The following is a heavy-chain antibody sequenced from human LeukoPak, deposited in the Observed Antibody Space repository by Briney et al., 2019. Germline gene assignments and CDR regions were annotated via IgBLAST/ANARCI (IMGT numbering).Heavy chain of an antibody. V-gene: IGHV4-59*08. J-gene: IGHJ4*02. CDR2: IYYSGST. Sequence: SETLSLTCSVSGVSISTYYWIWIRQPPGKGLEWIGYIYYSGSTNYNPSLKRRVTISVETSKKQFSLKLSSVTAADTAVYYCARQHSSSWYFGYWGQGTLVTVSS. D-gene: IGHD6-13*01. CDR3: ARQHSSSWYFGY. CDR1: GVSISTYY.